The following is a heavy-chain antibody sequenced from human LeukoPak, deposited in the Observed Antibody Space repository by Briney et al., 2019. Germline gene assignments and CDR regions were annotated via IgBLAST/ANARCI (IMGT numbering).Heavy chain of an antibody. D-gene: IGHD6-13*01. CDR2: IYPGDSDT. V-gene: IGHV5-51*01. Sequence: GESLKISCKGSGDSFTNYWIGWVRQMPGKGLEWMGIIYPGDSDTRYSLSFQGQVTISADKSISTAYLQWSSLKASDTAMYYCARTVTYSSSWDYFDYWGQGTLVTVSS. J-gene: IGHJ4*02. CDR1: GDSFTNYW. CDR3: ARTVTYSSSWDYFDY.